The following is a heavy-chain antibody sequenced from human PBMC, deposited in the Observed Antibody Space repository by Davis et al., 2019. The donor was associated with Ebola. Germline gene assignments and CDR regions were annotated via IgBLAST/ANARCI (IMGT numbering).Heavy chain of an antibody. Sequence: GESLKISCAASGFTFSGSAMHWVRQASGKGLEWVGRIRSKANSYATAYAASVKGRFTISRDDSKNTAYLQMNGLKTEDTAVYYCTSFYGDQDYWGQGTLVTVSS. CDR3: TSFYGDQDY. V-gene: IGHV3-73*01. CDR2: IRSKANSYAT. D-gene: IGHD4-17*01. J-gene: IGHJ4*02. CDR1: GFTFSGSA.